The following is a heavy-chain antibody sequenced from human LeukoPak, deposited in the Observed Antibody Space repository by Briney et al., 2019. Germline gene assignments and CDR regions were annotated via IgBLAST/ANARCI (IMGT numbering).Heavy chain of an antibody. CDR3: ARVDSSGRGLYYYYYMDV. CDR2: IYYSGST. J-gene: IGHJ6*03. D-gene: IGHD6-19*01. Sequence: SETLSLTCTVSGGSISSSSYYWGWIRQPPGKGLEWIGSIYYSGSTYYNPSLKSRVTISVDTSKNQLSLKLSSVTVADTAVYYCARVDSSGRGLYYYYYMDVWGKGTTVTVSS. CDR1: GGSISSSSYY. V-gene: IGHV4-39*07.